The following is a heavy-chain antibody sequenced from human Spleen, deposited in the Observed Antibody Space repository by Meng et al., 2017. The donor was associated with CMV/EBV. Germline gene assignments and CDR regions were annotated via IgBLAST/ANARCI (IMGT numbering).Heavy chain of an antibody. V-gene: IGHV3-23*01. Sequence: GESLKISCATSESISKIYGMNWVRQAPGKGLEWVSAISGVHTYYADSVQGRFTISREDSKNTLYLQMRSLRVEDTAVYYCTKVSRSQPWLSLPVLYYGMDVWGQGTTVTVSS. D-gene: IGHD3-22*01. J-gene: IGHJ6*02. CDR3: TKVSRSQPWLSLPVLYYGMDV. CDR1: ESISKIYG. CDR2: ISGVHT.